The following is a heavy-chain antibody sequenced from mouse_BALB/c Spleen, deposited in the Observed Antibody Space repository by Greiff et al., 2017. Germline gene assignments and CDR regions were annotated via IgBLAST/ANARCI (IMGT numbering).Heavy chain of an antibody. J-gene: IGHJ3*01. D-gene: IGHD2-3*01. Sequence: VQLKQSGPELVKPGASVKMSCKASGYTFTSYVMHWVKQKPGQGLEWIGYINPYNDGTKYNEKFKGKATLTSDKSSSTAYMELSSLTSEDSAVYYCARSGYDGYYVRVWFAYWGQGTLVTVSA. CDR3: ARSGYDGYYVRVWFAY. V-gene: IGHV1-14*01. CDR1: GYTFTSYV. CDR2: INPYNDGT.